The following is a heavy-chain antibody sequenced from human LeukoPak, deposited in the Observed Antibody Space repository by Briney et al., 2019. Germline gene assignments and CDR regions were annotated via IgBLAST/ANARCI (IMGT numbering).Heavy chain of an antibody. CDR3: ARDGVVGATTDY. J-gene: IGHJ4*02. V-gene: IGHV3-72*01. CDR2: IRDKANSYTR. D-gene: IGHD1-26*01. CDR1: GFTFSDYY. Sequence: GGSLRLSCAASGFTFSDYYMDWVRQAPGKGLEWVGRIRDKANSYTREYAASVKGRFTISRDDSKNSLYLQMNSLTTEDTAVYYCARDGVVGATTDYWGQGTLVTVSS.